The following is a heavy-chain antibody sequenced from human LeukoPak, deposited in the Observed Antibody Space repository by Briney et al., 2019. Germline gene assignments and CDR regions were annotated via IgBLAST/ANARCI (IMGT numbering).Heavy chain of an antibody. CDR2: INPSGGST. V-gene: IGHV1-46*01. CDR3: ARSDSTVTGFDY. Sequence: ASVKVSCKASGYTFTSYYMHWVRQAPGQGLEWMGIINPSGGSTSYAQKFQGRVTMTRDTSTSTVYMELSRLRSDDTAVYYCARSDSTVTGFDYWGQGTLVTVSS. D-gene: IGHD4-17*01. CDR1: GYTFTSYY. J-gene: IGHJ4*02.